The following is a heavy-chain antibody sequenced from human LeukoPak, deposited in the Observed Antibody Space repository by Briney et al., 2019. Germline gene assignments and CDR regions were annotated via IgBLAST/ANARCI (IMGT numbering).Heavy chain of an antibody. Sequence: SETLSLTCTVSGGSISSYYWSWIRQPPGKGLEWIGYIYYSGSTNYNPSLKSRVTISVDTSKNQFSLKLSSVTAADTAVYYCASSYSSSWYLTGAFDIWGQGTMVTVSS. CDR3: ASSYSSSWYLTGAFDI. CDR1: GGSISSYY. CDR2: IYYSGST. D-gene: IGHD6-13*01. V-gene: IGHV4-59*01. J-gene: IGHJ3*02.